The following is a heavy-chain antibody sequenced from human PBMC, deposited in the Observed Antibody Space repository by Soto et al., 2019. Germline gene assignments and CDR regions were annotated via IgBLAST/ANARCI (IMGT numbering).Heavy chain of an antibody. Sequence: EVQLVESGGGLVQPGGSLRLYCAASGFTFSDHYMDWVRQAPGKGLEWVGRTRNKAKSYSTEYAASVKGRFTISRDDSKNSVSLQMNSLRTEDTAVYYCARGEPDCSSGSCHYYFGCWGQGTLVTVSS. CDR3: ARGEPDCSSGSCHYYFGC. D-gene: IGHD2-15*01. V-gene: IGHV3-72*01. CDR1: GFTFSDHY. CDR2: TRNKAKSYST. J-gene: IGHJ4*02.